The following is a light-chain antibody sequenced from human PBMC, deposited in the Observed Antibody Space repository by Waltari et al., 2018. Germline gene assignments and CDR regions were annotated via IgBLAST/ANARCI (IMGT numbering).Light chain of an antibody. Sequence: SYELTQPPSVSVSPGQTARITCSGDALPKKSAYWYQQKSGQAPVLALYEDSKRPSGIPERFSGSSSGTTATLTISGAQVEDEADYYCYSTDSSGHDRVFGGGTKLTVL. CDR3: YSTDSSGHDRV. CDR1: ALPKKS. CDR2: EDS. V-gene: IGLV3-10*01. J-gene: IGLJ3*02.